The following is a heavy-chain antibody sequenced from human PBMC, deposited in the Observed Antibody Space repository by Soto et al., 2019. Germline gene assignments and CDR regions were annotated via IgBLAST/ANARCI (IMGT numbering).Heavy chain of an antibody. Sequence: EVKLVESGGGLVQPGGSLRLSCAASGFAFSSYYMSWVRQAPGKGLEWVANIKQDEREKYYLDSVKGRFTISRDDAKNQLFRQMNGVRVDDKGVYYCARETRANGYFDDWGKGTLVTVSS. J-gene: IGHJ4*02. V-gene: IGHV3-7*01. CDR3: ARETRANGYFDD. D-gene: IGHD4-17*01. CDR1: GFAFSSYY. CDR2: IKQDEREK.